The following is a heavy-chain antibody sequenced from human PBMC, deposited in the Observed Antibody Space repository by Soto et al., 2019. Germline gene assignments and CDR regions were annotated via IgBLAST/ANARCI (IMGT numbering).Heavy chain of an antibody. CDR3: ARDPVVTTVTMWGDYGMDV. CDR1: GYTFTSYA. V-gene: IGHV1-3*01. J-gene: IGHJ6*02. D-gene: IGHD4-4*01. CDR2: INAGNGNT. Sequence: ASVKVSCKASGYTFTSYAMHWVRQAPGQRLEWMGWINAGNGNTKYSQKFQGRVTITSDTSATTAYMELSSLRSEDTAVYYCARDPVVTTVTMWGDYGMDVWGQGTTVTVS.